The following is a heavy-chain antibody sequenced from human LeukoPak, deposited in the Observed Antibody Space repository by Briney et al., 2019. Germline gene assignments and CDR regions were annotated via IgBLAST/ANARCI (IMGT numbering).Heavy chain of an antibody. CDR1: GFTFSSYS. D-gene: IGHD3-9*01. V-gene: IGHV3-48*01. J-gene: IGHJ3*02. CDR2: ISSSSSTI. Sequence: PGGSLRLSCAASGFTFSSYSMNWVRQAPGKGLEWVSYISSSSSTIYYADSVKGRFTISRDNAKNSLYLQMNSLRAEDTAVYYCARDGWPYYDILTGYYVTGAFDIWGQGTMVTVSS. CDR3: ARDGWPYYDILTGYYVTGAFDI.